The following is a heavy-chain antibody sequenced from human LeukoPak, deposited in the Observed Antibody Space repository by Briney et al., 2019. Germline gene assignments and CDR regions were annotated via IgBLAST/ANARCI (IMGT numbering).Heavy chain of an antibody. CDR1: GCTFSSYA. J-gene: IGHJ4*02. CDR3: ARGLGYCSSTSCYYSYFDY. D-gene: IGHD2-2*01. CDR2: ISYGGSNK. Sequence: GRSLRLSCAASGCTFSSYAMHWVRQAPGKGLEWVAVISYGGSNKYYADSVKGRFTISRDNSKNTLYLQMNSLRAEDTAVYYCARGLGYCSSTSCYYSYFDYWGQGTLVTVSS. V-gene: IGHV3-30-3*01.